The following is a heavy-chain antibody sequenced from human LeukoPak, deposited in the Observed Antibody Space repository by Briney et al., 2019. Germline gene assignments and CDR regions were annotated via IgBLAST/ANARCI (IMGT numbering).Heavy chain of an antibody. V-gene: IGHV3-23*01. CDR3: AKTFGGWYGFDY. CDR2: ISGSGGST. D-gene: IGHD6-19*01. Sequence: GGSLRLSCAASGFTFSTYAMSWVRQAPGKGLEWVSAISGSGGSTYYADSVKGRFTISRDNSKNTLYLQMNSLRAEDTAVYYCAKTFGGWYGFDYWGQGTLVTVSS. CDR1: GFTFSTYA. J-gene: IGHJ4*02.